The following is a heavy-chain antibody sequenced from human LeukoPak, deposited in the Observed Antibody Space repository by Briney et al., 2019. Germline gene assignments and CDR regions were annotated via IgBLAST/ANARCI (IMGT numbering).Heavy chain of an antibody. CDR3: ARLRTTRGPVTVTPSYPDSPNWFDP. J-gene: IGHJ5*02. D-gene: IGHD4-17*01. CDR1: GYTFNTYW. CDR2: INPSDSDT. V-gene: IGHV5-51*01. Sequence: GESLKISCKGSGYTFNTYWIGWVRQMPGKGLEWMRIINPSDSDTTYSPSFQGQVTISADRSISTAYLQWSSLKASDTAIYYCARLRTTRGPVTVTPSYPDSPNWFDPWGQGTLVTVSS.